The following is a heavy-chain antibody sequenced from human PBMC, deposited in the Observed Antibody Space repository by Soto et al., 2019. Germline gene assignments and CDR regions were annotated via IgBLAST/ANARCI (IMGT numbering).Heavy chain of an antibody. D-gene: IGHD5-18*01. J-gene: IGHJ4*02. CDR1: GGTFNTYT. CDR2: IIPIFGTA. V-gene: IGHV1-69*13. CDR3: GRIPRYSFPTSDPLDN. Sequence: SVKVSCKASGGTFNTYTFSWVRRAPGQGLEWMGPIIPIFGTANYAPRFQGRLSITADQSATTTYMELTSLTSEDTAFYYCGRIPRYSFPTSDPLDNWGQGTLVTVSS.